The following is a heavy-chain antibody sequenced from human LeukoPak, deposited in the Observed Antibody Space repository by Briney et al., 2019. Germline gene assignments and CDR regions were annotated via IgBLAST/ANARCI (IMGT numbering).Heavy chain of an antibody. D-gene: IGHD4-23*01. CDR3: ARDRIDYGGTPKPSYFDY. CDR2: IYYSGST. J-gene: IGHJ4*02. Sequence: PSETLSLTCTVSGYSISSGYYWGWIRQPPGKGLEWIGNIYYSGSTYYNPSLKSRVTISVDTSKNQFSLKLSSVTAADTAVYYCARDRIDYGGTPKPSYFDYWGQETLVTVSS. CDR1: GYSISSGYY. V-gene: IGHV4-38-2*02.